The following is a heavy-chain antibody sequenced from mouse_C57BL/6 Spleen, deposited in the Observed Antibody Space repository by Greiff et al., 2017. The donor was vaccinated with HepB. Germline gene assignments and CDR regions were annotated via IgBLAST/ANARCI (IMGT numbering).Heavy chain of an antibody. CDR1: GYSFTGYF. CDR3: ASSITTVPWFAY. Sequence: VKRQQSGPELVKPGDSVKISCKASGYSFTGYFMNWVMQSHGKSLEWIGRINPYNGDTFYNQKFKGKATLTVDKSSSTAHMELRSLTSEDSAVYYCASSITTVPWFAYWGQGTLVTVSA. D-gene: IGHD1-1*01. V-gene: IGHV1-20*01. J-gene: IGHJ3*01. CDR2: INPYNGDT.